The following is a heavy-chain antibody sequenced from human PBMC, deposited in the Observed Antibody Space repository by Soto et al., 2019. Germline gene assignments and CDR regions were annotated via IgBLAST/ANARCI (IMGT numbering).Heavy chain of an antibody. Sequence: SETLSLTCSVSGGSISSGDYYWSWIRQPPGKGLELIGYIYYRGGTNYNSSLKSRVTISVDTSKNQFSLKLNPVTAADTAVYYCARATADIWFDPWGQGTLVTVSS. CDR2: IYYRGGT. CDR3: ARATADIWFDP. D-gene: IGHD2-2*01. CDR1: GGSISSGDYY. J-gene: IGHJ5*02. V-gene: IGHV4-30-4*01.